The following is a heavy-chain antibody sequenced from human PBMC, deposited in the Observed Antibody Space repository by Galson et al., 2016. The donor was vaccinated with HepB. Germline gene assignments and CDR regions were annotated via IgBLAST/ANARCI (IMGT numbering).Heavy chain of an antibody. Sequence: ETLSLTCTVSGGSISNYYWSWIRQPPGKGLEWIAYIHFSGSTNYDPSLKSRVTISVDTSKNQFSLQLNPVTAADTAVYYCARDRGSAAGFDYWGQGTLVTVSS. CDR3: ARDRGSAAGFDY. J-gene: IGHJ4*02. CDR2: IHFSGST. CDR1: GGSISNYY. V-gene: IGHV4-59*13. D-gene: IGHD6-13*01.